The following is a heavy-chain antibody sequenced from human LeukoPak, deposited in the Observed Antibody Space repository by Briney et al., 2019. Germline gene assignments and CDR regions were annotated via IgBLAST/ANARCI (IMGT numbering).Heavy chain of an antibody. CDR3: ARDSGTTGEVKFDP. D-gene: IGHD3-10*01. CDR1: GGSFSGYY. V-gene: IGHV4-4*07. Sequence: SETLSLTCAVYGGSFSGYYWGWIRQPAGTALEWIGRIYTSGTITYNPSLKSRVTMSVDTSKNQFSLKLSSVTAADTAVYYCARDSGTTGEVKFDPWGQGTLVTVSS. J-gene: IGHJ5*02. CDR2: IYTSGTI.